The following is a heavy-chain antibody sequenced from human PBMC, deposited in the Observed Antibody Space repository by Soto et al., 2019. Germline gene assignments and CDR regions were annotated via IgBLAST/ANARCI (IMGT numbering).Heavy chain of an antibody. J-gene: IGHJ5*02. CDR1: GGSFSGYY. V-gene: IGHV4-34*01. CDR3: ARSVAFGVVFQRYNWFDP. Sequence: SETLSLTCAVYGGSFSGYYWSWIRQPPGKGLEWIGEINHSGSTNYNPSLKSRVTISVDTSKNQFSLKLSSVTAADTAVYYCARSVAFGVVFQRYNWFDPWGQGTLVTVSS. CDR2: INHSGST. D-gene: IGHD3-3*01.